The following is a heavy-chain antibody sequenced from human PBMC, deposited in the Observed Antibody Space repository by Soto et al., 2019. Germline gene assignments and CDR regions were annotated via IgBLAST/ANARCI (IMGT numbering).Heavy chain of an antibody. CDR1: GFTFSSYD. CDR3: AGAQGGYCSGGSCYPDYGMDV. Sequence: EVQLVESGGGLVQPGGSLRLSCAASGFTFSSYDMHWVRQATGKGLEWVSAIGTAGDPYYPGSVKGRFTISRENAKNSLYLQMNSLRAGDTAVYYCAGAQGGYCSGGSCYPDYGMDVWGQGTTVTVSS. CDR2: IGTAGDP. V-gene: IGHV3-13*05. D-gene: IGHD2-15*01. J-gene: IGHJ6*02.